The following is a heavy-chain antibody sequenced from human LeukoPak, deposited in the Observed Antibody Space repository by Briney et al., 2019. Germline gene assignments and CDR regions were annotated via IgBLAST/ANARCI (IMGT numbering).Heavy chain of an antibody. V-gene: IGHV4-4*07. Sequence: PSETLSLTCTVSGGSINSYYWSWIRQPAGKGLEWIGRIYTSGSTNYNPSLKSRVTMSVDTSKNQFSLKLNSVTAADTAVYYCARQDCSNGVCSYFQHWGQGTLVTVSS. CDR1: GGSINSYY. CDR3: ARQDCSNGVCSYFQH. D-gene: IGHD2-8*01. J-gene: IGHJ1*01. CDR2: IYTSGST.